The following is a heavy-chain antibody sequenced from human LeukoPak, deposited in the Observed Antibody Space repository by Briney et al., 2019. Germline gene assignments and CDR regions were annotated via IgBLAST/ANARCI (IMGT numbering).Heavy chain of an antibody. CDR3: AKTIVRYYDSSGYPVDAFDI. D-gene: IGHD3-22*01. J-gene: IGHJ3*02. Sequence: GGSLRLSCAASGFTFSSYAMSWVRQAPGKGLEWVSAISGSGGSTYYAGSVKGRFTIPRDNSKNTLYLQMNSLRAEDTAVYYCAKTIVRYYDSSGYPVDAFDIWGQGTMVTVSS. V-gene: IGHV3-23*01. CDR2: ISGSGGST. CDR1: GFTFSSYA.